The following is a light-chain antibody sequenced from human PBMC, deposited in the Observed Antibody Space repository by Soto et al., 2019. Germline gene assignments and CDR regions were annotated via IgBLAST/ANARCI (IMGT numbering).Light chain of an antibody. J-gene: IGKJ3*01. CDR3: QQSHSTLT. CDR1: QNIYIY. Sequence: DIQMTQSPSSLSASVGDRVTITCRASQNIYIYLNWYQQKPGKAPKLLIYAASSLQSGVPSRFSGSGSGTDFTLTISSLQPEDFATYYCQQSHSTLTVGPGTKVDIK. CDR2: AAS. V-gene: IGKV1-39*01.